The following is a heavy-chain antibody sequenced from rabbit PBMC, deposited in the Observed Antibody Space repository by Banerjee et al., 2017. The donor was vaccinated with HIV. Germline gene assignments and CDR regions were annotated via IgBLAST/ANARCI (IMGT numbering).Heavy chain of an antibody. V-gene: IGHV1S45*01. CDR1: GFSFSISYY. CDR2: IATGSGIT. Sequence: QEQLVESGGGLVQPEGSLTLTCTASGFSFSISYYMCWVRQAPGKGLEWIACIATGSGITYYASWVNGRFTLSKTSSTTVTLHMTSLTAADTATYFCARARGGSSSYYIYNLWGQGTLVTVS. J-gene: IGHJ4*01. D-gene: IGHD1-1*01. CDR3: ARARGGSSSYYIYNL.